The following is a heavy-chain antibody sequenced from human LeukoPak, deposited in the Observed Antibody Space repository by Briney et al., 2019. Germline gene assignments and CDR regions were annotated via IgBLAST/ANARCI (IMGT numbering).Heavy chain of an antibody. V-gene: IGHV3-23*01. CDR1: AFTISSYG. D-gene: IGHD2-21*01. CDR2: ISAGADST. CDR3: ARAAYGCYDS. Sequence: GGSLTLSCTASAFTISSYGMSWVRQAPGKGLEWVSAISAGADSTYYADSVQGRFTISRDNSKNTLFLQMSGLTAEDTAVYFCARAAYGCYDSWGQGTLVTVSS. J-gene: IGHJ5*01.